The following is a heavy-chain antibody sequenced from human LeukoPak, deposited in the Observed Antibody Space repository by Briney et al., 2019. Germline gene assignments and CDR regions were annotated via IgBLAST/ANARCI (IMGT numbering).Heavy chain of an antibody. CDR2: ISYDGSNK. CDR1: RFTFNTYA. CDR3: ARDPTRYSGGYVAYHYYGMDV. V-gene: IGHV3-30-3*01. Sequence: PGGSLRLSSAASRFTFNTYAMHWVRQAPGKGLEWVAIISYDGSNKYYADSVKGRLTTSRDNSKDTLYLHMNSLRGEDTAVYYCARDPTRYSGGYVAYHYYGMDVWGQGTAVTVSS. D-gene: IGHD1-26*01. J-gene: IGHJ6*02.